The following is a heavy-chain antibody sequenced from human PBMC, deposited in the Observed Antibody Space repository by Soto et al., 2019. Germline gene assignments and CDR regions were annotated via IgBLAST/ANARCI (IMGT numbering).Heavy chain of an antibody. V-gene: IGHV1-18*01. J-gene: IGHJ4*02. Sequence: ASVKVSCKASGFTFSRFGISWVRQAPGQGLEWMGWISAFNGATNYAQKFQDRITMTTDTPTSTAYMELRSLRSDDTAVYYCARLYSSGWPRSYSGYWRQGTLFTVSS. CDR1: GFTFSRFG. CDR2: ISAFNGAT. D-gene: IGHD6-19*01. CDR3: ARLYSSGWPRSYSGY.